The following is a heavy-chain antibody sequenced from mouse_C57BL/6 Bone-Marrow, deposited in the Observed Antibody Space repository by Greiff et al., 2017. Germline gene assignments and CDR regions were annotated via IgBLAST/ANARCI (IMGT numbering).Heavy chain of an antibody. J-gene: IGHJ3*01. CDR1: GYSFTGYY. CDR3: AIRMNSNYLAY. D-gene: IGHD2-5*01. Sequence: EVQGVESGPELVKPGASVKISCKASGYSFTGYYMHWVKQSHGNILDWIGYIYPSNGVSSYNQKFKGKATLTVDKSSSTAYMELRSLTSEDSAVYYCAIRMNSNYLAYWGQGTLVTVSA. V-gene: IGHV1-31*01. CDR2: IYPSNGVS.